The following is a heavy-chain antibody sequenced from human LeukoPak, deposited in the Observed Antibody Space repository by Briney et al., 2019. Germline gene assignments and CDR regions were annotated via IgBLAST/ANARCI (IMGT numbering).Heavy chain of an antibody. Sequence: QPGRSLRLSCAASGFTFSAYGMHWVRQAPGKGPEWVAVIWYDGSNKYYADSVKGRFTISRDNPKNTLYLQMNRLRAEDTAVYYCARDWGEGFFSMAFDIWGQGTMVTVSS. J-gene: IGHJ3*02. CDR3: ARDWGEGFFSMAFDI. CDR2: IWYDGSNK. CDR1: GFTFSAYG. V-gene: IGHV3-33*01. D-gene: IGHD3-16*01.